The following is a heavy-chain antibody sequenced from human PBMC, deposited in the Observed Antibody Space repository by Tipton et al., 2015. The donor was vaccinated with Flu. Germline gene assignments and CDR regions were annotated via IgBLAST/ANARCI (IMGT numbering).Heavy chain of an antibody. CDR1: GGSFSGYY. CDR3: AIEGYSSSLNL. D-gene: IGHD6-13*01. Sequence: LSCAVYGGSFSGYYWSWIRQPPGKGLEWIGEINHSGSTNYNPSLKSRVTISVDTSKNQFSLKLSSVTAADTAVYYCAIEGYSSSLNLWGQGTLVTVSS. CDR2: INHSGST. V-gene: IGHV4-34*01. J-gene: IGHJ4*02.